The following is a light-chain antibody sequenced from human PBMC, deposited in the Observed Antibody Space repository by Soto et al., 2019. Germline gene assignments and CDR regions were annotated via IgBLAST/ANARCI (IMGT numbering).Light chain of an antibody. J-gene: IGKJ1*01. Sequence: EIVLTQSPGTLSLSPGGRATLSCRATQSIGSSYLAWYQQKPGQAPRLLISGASSRATGIPDRFSGSGSGTHFTLTISRLEPEDFAVYYCQQYGSSPPTFGQGTKVEI. CDR1: QSIGSSY. CDR3: QQYGSSPPT. V-gene: IGKV3-20*01. CDR2: GAS.